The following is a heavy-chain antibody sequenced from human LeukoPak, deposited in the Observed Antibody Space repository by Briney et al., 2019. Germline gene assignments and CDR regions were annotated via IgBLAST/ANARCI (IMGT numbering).Heavy chain of an antibody. V-gene: IGHV3-21*01. CDR2: SSSSTTYI. Sequence: GGSLRLSCAASGFTFSDFNMNWVRQAPGKGLEWVSSSSSSTTYIYYADSVKGRFTISRDNAKNSLYLQMNSLRAEDTAVYYCARGIYSGSKCYFVYWGQGTLVTVSS. D-gene: IGHD5-12*01. CDR3: ARGIYSGSKCYFVY. J-gene: IGHJ4*02. CDR1: GFTFSDFN.